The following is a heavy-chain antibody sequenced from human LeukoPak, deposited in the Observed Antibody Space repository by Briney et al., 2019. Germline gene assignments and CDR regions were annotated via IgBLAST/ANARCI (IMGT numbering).Heavy chain of an antibody. CDR1: GGSMRSYY. Sequence: PSETLSLTCTVSGGSMRSYYWSWIRQPPGKGLEWIGNIHYSGSTNYNPSLKSRVTISIDTSKNQFSLRLSSVTAVDTAVYYCARVSVATITTYYGMDVWGQGTTVTVS. J-gene: IGHJ6*02. D-gene: IGHD5-12*01. CDR2: IHYSGST. CDR3: ARVSVATITTYYGMDV. V-gene: IGHV4-59*01.